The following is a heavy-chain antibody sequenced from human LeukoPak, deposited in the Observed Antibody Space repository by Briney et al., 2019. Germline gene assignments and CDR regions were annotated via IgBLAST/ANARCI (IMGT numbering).Heavy chain of an antibody. D-gene: IGHD4-11*01. J-gene: IGHJ4*01. Sequence: GGSLRLSCAASGFIFSHHGMHWVRQAPGKGLEWVAVIWSDGTNRFYGGSVKGRFTISRDNSQNTVFLQMNSLRVKDTAIYYCARDAQRGFDYSNSLKYWGHGTLVTVSS. CDR1: GFIFSHHG. CDR2: IWSDGTNR. CDR3: ARDAQRGFDYSNSLKY. V-gene: IGHV3-33*01.